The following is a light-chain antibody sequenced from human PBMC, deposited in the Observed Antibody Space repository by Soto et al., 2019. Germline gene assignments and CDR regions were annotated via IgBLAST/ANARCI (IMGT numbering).Light chain of an antibody. Sequence: EIVITQSPAKMSVSPWERANLSCSSSQSVSSNLAWYQQKPGQAPRLLIYGASTRATGIPARFSGSGSGTEFTLTISSLQSEDFAVYYCQQYNNWPPITFGQGTRLDNK. V-gene: IGKV3-15*01. CDR2: GAS. CDR1: QSVSSN. J-gene: IGKJ5*01. CDR3: QQYNNWPPIT.